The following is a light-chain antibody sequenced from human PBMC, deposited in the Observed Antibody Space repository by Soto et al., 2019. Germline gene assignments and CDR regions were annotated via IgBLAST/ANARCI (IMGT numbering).Light chain of an antibody. Sequence: QSVLTQPPSASGSPGQSVTVSCTGTSSDIGVYYYVSWYQQHPSKAPKLLIYEVSKRPSGVPDRFSGSKSGNTASLTVSGLQADDEADYYCSSYAGSNNYVFGTGTKVTVL. V-gene: IGLV2-8*01. CDR2: EVS. CDR3: SSYAGSNNYV. CDR1: SSDIGVYYY. J-gene: IGLJ1*01.